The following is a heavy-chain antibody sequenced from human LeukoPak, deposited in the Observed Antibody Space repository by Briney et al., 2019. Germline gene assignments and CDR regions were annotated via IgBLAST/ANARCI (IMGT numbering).Heavy chain of an antibody. V-gene: IGHV3-21*01. D-gene: IGHD6-19*01. CDR3: ARAGGIAVAVYYYYYYMDV. CDR2: ISSSSSYI. J-gene: IGHJ6*03. Sequence: GGSLRLSCAASGFTFSSYSMNWVRQAPGKGLEWVSSISSSSSYIYYADSVKGRFTISRDNAKNSLYLQMNSLRAEDTAVYYCARAGGIAVAVYYYYYYMDVWGKGTTVTVSS. CDR1: GFTFSSYS.